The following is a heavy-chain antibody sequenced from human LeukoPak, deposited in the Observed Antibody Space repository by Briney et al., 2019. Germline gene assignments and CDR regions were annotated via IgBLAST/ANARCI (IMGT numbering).Heavy chain of an antibody. CDR2: IYYNGST. Sequence: SQTLSLTCTVSGGSISSGDYYWSWIRQPPGKGLEWIGYIYYNGSTYYNPSLKSRVTISVDTSKNQFSLKLSSVTAADTAVYYCAGTSLGGAWFDPWGQGTLVTVSS. J-gene: IGHJ5*02. D-gene: IGHD3-10*01. CDR3: AGTSLGGAWFDP. V-gene: IGHV4-30-4*08. CDR1: GGSISSGDYY.